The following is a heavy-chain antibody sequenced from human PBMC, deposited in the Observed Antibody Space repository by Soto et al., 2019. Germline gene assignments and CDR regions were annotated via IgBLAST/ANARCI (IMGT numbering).Heavy chain of an antibody. Sequence: PSETLSLTCTVSGGSISSGGYYWSWIRQHPGKGLEWIGYIYYGGSTYYNPSLKSRVTISVDTSKNQFSLKLSSVTAADTAVYYCARDNWLTPQGEFDPWGQGTLVTVSS. CDR3: ARDNWLTPQGEFDP. J-gene: IGHJ5*02. D-gene: IGHD1-20*01. CDR1: GGSISSGGYY. V-gene: IGHV4-31*03. CDR2: IYYGGST.